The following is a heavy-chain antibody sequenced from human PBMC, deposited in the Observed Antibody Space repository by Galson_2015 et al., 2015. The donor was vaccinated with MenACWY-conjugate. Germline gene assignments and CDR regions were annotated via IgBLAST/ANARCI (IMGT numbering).Heavy chain of an antibody. CDR1: EDTFTNYA. CDR3: ARNFYASNGYYNY. V-gene: IGHV1-3*01. Sequence: SVKVSCKASEDTFTNYAIHWVRQAPGQGLDWMGWIIAGNGNTKFSQNFQGRLTITRDTSANTIYMDLSSLRSEDTAVYYCARNFYASNGYYNYWGQGTLVTVSS. D-gene: IGHD3-3*01. CDR2: IIAGNGNT. J-gene: IGHJ4*02.